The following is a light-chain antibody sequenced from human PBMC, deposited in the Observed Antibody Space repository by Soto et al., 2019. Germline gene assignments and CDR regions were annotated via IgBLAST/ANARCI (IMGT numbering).Light chain of an antibody. V-gene: IGKV3-15*01. J-gene: IGKJ1*01. CDR2: GAS. CDR3: QQYGTSPRT. CDR1: QSLSSN. Sequence: VMTQSPATLSVSPGERATVSCTASQSLSSNLAWYQQKPGQAPRLLIIGASERVTGIPARFSGSGSGTDFTLTISRLEPEDFAVYYCQQYGTSPRTFGQGTKVDIK.